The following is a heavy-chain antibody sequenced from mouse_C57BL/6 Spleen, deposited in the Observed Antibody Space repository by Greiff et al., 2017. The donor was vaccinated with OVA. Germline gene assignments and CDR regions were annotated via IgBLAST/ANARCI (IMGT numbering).Heavy chain of an antibody. CDR2: IDPSDSYT. J-gene: IGHJ4*01. V-gene: IGHV1-69*01. CDR3: GRGRDYDYAMDY. CDR1: GYTFTSYW. Sequence: QVQLKQPGAELVMPGASVKLSCKASGYTFTSYWMHWVKQRPGQGLEWIGEIDPSDSYTNYNQKFKGKSTLTVDKSSSTAYMQLSSLTSEDSAVYYCGRGRDYDYAMDYWGQGTSVTVSS. D-gene: IGHD2-4*01.